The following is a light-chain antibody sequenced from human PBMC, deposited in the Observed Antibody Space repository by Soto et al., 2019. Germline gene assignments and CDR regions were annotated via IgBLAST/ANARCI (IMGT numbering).Light chain of an antibody. J-gene: IGKJ1*01. CDR3: QQYGTRPWT. Sequence: EIVLTQSPGTLSFSPRERATLSCSARQSVSGSYLAWYQQKPGQSPRLLIHDASSRSTGIPDRFSGNGSGTDFTLTISRLEPEDFAVYYCQQYGTRPWTFCQGTKVESK. CDR1: QSVSGSY. CDR2: DAS. V-gene: IGKV3-20*01.